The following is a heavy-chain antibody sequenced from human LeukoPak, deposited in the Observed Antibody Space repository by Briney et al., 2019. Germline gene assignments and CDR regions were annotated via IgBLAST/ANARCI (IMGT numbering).Heavy chain of an antibody. J-gene: IGHJ4*02. CDR3: AKIAYGANFFDY. CDR1: GYTFTNYD. V-gene: IGHV1-18*01. Sequence: EASVKVSCKASGYTFTNYDINWVRQAPGQGLEWMGWISTYNGNTNYAQKLQGRVTMTTDTSTSTVYMEMRSLRSDDTAVYYCAKIAYGANFFDYWGQGTRVTVSS. D-gene: IGHD4/OR15-4a*01. CDR2: ISTYNGNT.